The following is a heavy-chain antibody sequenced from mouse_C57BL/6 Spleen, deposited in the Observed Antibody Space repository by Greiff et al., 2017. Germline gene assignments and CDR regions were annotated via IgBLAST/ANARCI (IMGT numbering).Heavy chain of an antibody. Sequence: QVQLQQPGAELVRPGSSVKLSCKASGYTFTSYWMAWVKQRPGQGLEWIGNIYPSDSETHYNQKFKDKATLTVDKSSSTAYMQLSSLTSEDSAVYYCARSNGYYGGVYYAMDYWGQGTSVTVSS. J-gene: IGHJ4*01. CDR2: IYPSDSET. V-gene: IGHV1-61*01. D-gene: IGHD2-3*01. CDR3: ARSNGYYGGVYYAMDY. CDR1: GYTFTSYW.